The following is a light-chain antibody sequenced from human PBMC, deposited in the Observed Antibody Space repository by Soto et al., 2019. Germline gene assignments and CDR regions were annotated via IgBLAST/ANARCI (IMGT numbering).Light chain of an antibody. CDR1: QSISSSF. CDR3: HQYHRSPRT. Sequence: ETVLTQSPGTLSLSPGEGATLSCRASQSISSSFLAWYQQKPGQAPRLLIYGASSRAAGIPDRFSGSGSGTDFTLTISKLETEDFAVYFCHQYHRSPRTFGQGTKVDIK. V-gene: IGKV3-20*01. CDR2: GAS. J-gene: IGKJ1*01.